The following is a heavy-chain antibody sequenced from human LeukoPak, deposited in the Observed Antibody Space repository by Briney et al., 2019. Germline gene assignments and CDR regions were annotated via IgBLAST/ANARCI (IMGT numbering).Heavy chain of an antibody. CDR1: GFTFSNAW. CDR2: IKSKTDGGTT. V-gene: IGHV3-15*01. J-gene: IGHJ6*02. D-gene: IGHD6-13*01. CDR3: ATVGIAAGGTYYYYAMDV. Sequence: PGGSLRLSCAASGFTFSNAWMSWVRQAPGKGLEWVGRIKSKTDGGTTDYAAPVKGRFTISRDDSKNTLYLQMNSLKTEDTAVYYCATVGIAAGGTYYYYAMDVWGQGTTVTVSS.